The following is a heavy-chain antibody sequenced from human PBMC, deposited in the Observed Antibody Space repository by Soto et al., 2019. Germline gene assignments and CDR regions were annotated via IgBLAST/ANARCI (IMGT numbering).Heavy chain of an antibody. CDR1: GGSISSSSYY. D-gene: IGHD2-2*02. CDR3: ARHRLPESGDIDRYCSSTSCYTWDY. CDR2: IYYSGST. Sequence: QLQLQESGPGLVKPSETLSLTCTVSGGSISSSSYYWGWIRQPPGKGLEWIGSIYYSGSTYYNPSLKSRVTISVDTSKNQFSLKLSSVTAADTAVYYCARHRLPESGDIDRYCSSTSCYTWDYWGQGTLVTVSS. J-gene: IGHJ4*02. V-gene: IGHV4-39*01.